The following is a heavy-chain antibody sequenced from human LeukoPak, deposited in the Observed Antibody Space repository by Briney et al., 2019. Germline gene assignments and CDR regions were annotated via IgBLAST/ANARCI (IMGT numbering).Heavy chain of an antibody. Sequence: ATVKVSCKASGYTFTSYYMYWVRQAPGQGLECMGIINPSGIINPSGGSTSYAQKFRGRVTMTRDTSTSTVYMELSSLRSEDTAVYYCATDSDPWGPAAGTIDYWGQGTLVTVSS. D-gene: IGHD6-13*01. CDR1: GYTFTSYY. CDR3: ATDSDPWGPAAGTIDY. V-gene: IGHV1-46*01. J-gene: IGHJ4*02. CDR2: INPSGGST.